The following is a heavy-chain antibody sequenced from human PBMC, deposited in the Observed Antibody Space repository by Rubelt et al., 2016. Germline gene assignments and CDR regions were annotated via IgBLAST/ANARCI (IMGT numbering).Heavy chain of an antibody. CDR2: IGTRPDII. V-gene: IGHV3-48*04. D-gene: IGHD2-2*01. Sequence: GGGLVQPGGSLRLSCAASGFTFSSYSMNWVRQAPGKGLEWVSYIGTRPDIIYYADSVKGRFTISRDNAKSTLYLQMSSLRAEDTAVYYCASEDRLLSYFDYWCQGTLVTVSS. CDR1: GFTFSSYS. J-gene: IGHJ4*02. CDR3: ASEDRLLSYFDY.